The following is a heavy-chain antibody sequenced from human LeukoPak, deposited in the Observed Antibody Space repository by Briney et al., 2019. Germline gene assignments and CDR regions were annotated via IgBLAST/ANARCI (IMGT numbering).Heavy chain of an antibody. J-gene: IGHJ6*02. CDR1: GGTFSSYA. CDR3: ARARGDGVVITPLGGMDV. CDR2: IIPILGIA. Sequence: SVKVSCKASGGTFSSYAISWVRQAPGQGLEWMGRIIPILGIANYAQKFQGRVTITADESTSTAYMELSSLRSEDTAVYYCARARGDGVVITPLGGMDVWGQGTTVTVSS. V-gene: IGHV1-69*04. D-gene: IGHD3-22*01.